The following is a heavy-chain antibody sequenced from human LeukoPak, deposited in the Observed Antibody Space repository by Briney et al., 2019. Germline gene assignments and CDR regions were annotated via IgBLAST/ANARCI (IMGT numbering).Heavy chain of an antibody. Sequence: ASVKVSCKASGGTFSSYAISWVRQAPGQGLEWMGGIIPIFGTANYAQKFQGRVTITADESTSTAYMELSSLRSEDTAVYCCAREATDGAHSLMDVWGQGTTVTVSS. CDR1: GGTFSSYA. CDR3: AREATDGAHSLMDV. D-gene: IGHD4/OR15-4a*01. CDR2: IIPIFGTA. J-gene: IGHJ6*02. V-gene: IGHV1-69*13.